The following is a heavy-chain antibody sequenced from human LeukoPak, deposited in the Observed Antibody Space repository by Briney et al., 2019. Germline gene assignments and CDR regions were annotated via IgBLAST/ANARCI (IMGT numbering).Heavy chain of an antibody. J-gene: IGHJ6*03. Sequence: SETLSLTCAVYGGSFSGYYWSWIRQPPGKRLEWIGEINHSGSTNYNPSLKSRVTISVDTSKNQFSLKLSSVTAADTAVYYCARGGYDSSGYGPYYYYYMDVWGKGTTVTVSS. CDR2: INHSGST. CDR1: GGSFSGYY. V-gene: IGHV4-34*01. CDR3: ARGGYDSSGYGPYYYYYMDV. D-gene: IGHD3-22*01.